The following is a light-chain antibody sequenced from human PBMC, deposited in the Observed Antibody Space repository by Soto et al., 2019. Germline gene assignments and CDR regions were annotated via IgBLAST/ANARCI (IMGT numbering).Light chain of an antibody. CDR2: GET. CDR1: QTGSTS. Sequence: EIVLTQSPGTLPLPPGDTATLSCKASQTGSTSLSWYQQQPGQPPRLLTYGETFRATGIPSRFSGRWSVTDFPTTINLLEPEVFADYYCQWYGCSVAFGGGTKVEF. V-gene: IGKV3-20*01. CDR3: QWYGCSVA. J-gene: IGKJ4*01.